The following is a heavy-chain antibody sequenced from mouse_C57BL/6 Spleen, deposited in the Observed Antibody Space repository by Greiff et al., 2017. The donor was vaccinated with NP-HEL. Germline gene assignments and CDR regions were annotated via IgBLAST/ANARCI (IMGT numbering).Heavy chain of an antibody. Sequence: VQLQESGPGLVAPSQSLSISCTVSGFSLTSYGVSWVRQPPGKSLEWLGAIWGDGSTNYHSALISRLSISKDKYKCQVFVKLNSLQTDDADTYYYACDCGSHYYAMDYWGKGTSVTVSS. J-gene: IGHJ4*01. V-gene: IGHV2-3*01. CDR2: IWGDGST. D-gene: IGHD1-1*01. CDR1: GFSLTSYG. CDR3: ACDCGSHYYAMDY.